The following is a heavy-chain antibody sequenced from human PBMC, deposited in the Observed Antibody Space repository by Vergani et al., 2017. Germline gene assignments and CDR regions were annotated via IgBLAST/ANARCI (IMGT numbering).Heavy chain of an antibody. D-gene: IGHD3-9*01. CDR3: ARTEGFILRDFHWAL. Sequence: QLHLQESGPGLVKPSETLSLTCTVSGGSITSSSYYWGWIRQPPGKGLEWIGNIYHSGGAYYNPSLKGRVTISVDTSKNQFSLEVTSVTAADTAIYFCARTEGFILRDFHWALWGQGTLVTVSS. V-gene: IGHV4-39*01. J-gene: IGHJ4*02. CDR1: GGSITSSSYY. CDR2: IYHSGGA.